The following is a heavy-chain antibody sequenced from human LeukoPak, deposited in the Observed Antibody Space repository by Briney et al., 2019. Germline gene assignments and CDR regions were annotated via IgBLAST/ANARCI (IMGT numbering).Heavy chain of an antibody. CDR2: INHSGST. CDR1: GGSFSGYY. V-gene: IGHV4-34*01. D-gene: IGHD1-26*01. CDR3: ARGQREWELPPLDY. J-gene: IGHJ4*02. Sequence: SETLSLTCAVYGGSFSGYYWSWIRQPPGKGLEWIGEINHSGSTNYNPSLKSRVTISVDTSKNQFSLKLSSVPAADTAVYYCARGQREWELPPLDYWGQGTLVTVSS.